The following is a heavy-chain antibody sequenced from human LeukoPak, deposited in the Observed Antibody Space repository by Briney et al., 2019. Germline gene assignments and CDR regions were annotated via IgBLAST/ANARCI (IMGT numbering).Heavy chain of an antibody. CDR3: ARDLGIYSGSFEIRISDAFDI. D-gene: IGHD1-26*01. CDR2: IISMYDTS. J-gene: IGHJ3*02. V-gene: IGHV1-69*13. CDR1: GGTFSSYA. Sequence: SVKVSCKASGGTFSSYAISWVRQAPGQGLEWMGGIISMYDTSNYAQKFQGRVTITADESTSTAYMELSSLRSEDTAVYYCARDLGIYSGSFEIRISDAFDIWGQGTMVTVSS.